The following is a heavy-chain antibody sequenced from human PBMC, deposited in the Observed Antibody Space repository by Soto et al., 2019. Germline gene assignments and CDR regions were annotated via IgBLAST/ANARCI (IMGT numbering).Heavy chain of an antibody. CDR3: ARMTHYSGYDFDY. Sequence: QVTLKESGPVLVKPTETLTLTCTVSGFSLSNARMGVSWIRQPPGKALECLAHIFSNDDKSYSTSLKIRLTISKDTSKSQVVLTMTNMYPLDTATYYCARMTHYSGYDFDYWGQGTLVTVSS. CDR2: IFSNDDK. J-gene: IGHJ4*02. D-gene: IGHD5-12*01. CDR1: GFSLSNARMG. V-gene: IGHV2-26*01.